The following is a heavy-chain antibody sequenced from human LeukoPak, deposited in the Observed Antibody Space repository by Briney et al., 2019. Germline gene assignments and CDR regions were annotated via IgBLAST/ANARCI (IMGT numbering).Heavy chain of an antibody. V-gene: IGHV4-38-2*01. CDR1: GYSISSGYY. J-gene: IGHJ4*02. D-gene: IGHD2-15*01. CDR3: ARCAANYYFDY. Sequence: PSETLSLTCAVSGYSISSGYYWGWIRQPPGKGLEWIGSIYHSGSTYYNPSLKSRVTISVDTSKNQFSLKLSSVTAADTAVYYCARCAANYYFDYWGQRTLVTVSS. CDR2: IYHSGST.